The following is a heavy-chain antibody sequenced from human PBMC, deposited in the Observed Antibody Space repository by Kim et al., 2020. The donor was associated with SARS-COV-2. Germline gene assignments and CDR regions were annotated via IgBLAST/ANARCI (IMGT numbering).Heavy chain of an antibody. Sequence: SVKVSCKASGGTFSSYAISWVRQAPGQGLEWMGGIIPIFGTANYAQKFQGRVTITADESTSTAYMELSSLRSEDTAVYYCALRYCSGGSCYSSYYYYGMDVWGQGTTVTVSS. J-gene: IGHJ6*02. CDR1: GGTFSSYA. CDR2: IIPIFGTA. CDR3: ALRYCSGGSCYSSYYYYGMDV. D-gene: IGHD2-15*01. V-gene: IGHV1-69*13.